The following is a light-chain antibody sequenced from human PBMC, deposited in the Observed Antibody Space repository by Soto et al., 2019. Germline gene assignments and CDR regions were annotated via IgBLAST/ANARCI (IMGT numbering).Light chain of an antibody. CDR2: EVS. CDR3: GSYTTRTTLYV. CDR1: ISDVGSYNY. V-gene: IGLV2-14*01. J-gene: IGLJ1*01. Sequence: QSALTQPASVSGSPGQSITISCTGTISDVGSYNYVSWYQLHPGKAPKLMIYEVSNRPSGVSNRFSGSKSGDTASLTISGLQAEDEAEYYCGSYTTRTTLYVFGTGTKVTVL.